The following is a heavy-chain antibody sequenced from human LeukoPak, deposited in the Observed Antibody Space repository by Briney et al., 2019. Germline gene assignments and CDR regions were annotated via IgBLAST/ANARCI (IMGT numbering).Heavy chain of an antibody. Sequence: GASVKVSCKASGDTFSSYAISWVRQAPGQGLEWMGGIIPIFGTANYAQKFQGRVTITADKSTSTAYMELSSLRSEDTAVYYCARRTTPYGGNRYYYFDYWGQGTLVTVSS. CDR2: IIPIFGTA. J-gene: IGHJ4*02. D-gene: IGHD4-23*01. V-gene: IGHV1-69*06. CDR1: GDTFSSYA. CDR3: ARRTTPYGGNRYYYFDY.